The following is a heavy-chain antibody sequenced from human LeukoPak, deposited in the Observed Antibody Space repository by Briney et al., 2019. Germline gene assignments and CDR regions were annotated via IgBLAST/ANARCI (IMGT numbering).Heavy chain of an antibody. CDR3: ASCEIYGSGSSV. CDR1: GGTFSSYA. CDR2: IIPIFGTA. V-gene: IGHV1-69*01. D-gene: IGHD3-10*01. J-gene: IGHJ6*04. Sequence: SVKVSCKASGGTFSSYAISWVRQAPGQGLEWMGGIIPIFGTANYAQKFQGRVTITADESTSTAYMELSSMRSEDTAVYYCASCEIYGSGSSVWGKGTTVTVSS.